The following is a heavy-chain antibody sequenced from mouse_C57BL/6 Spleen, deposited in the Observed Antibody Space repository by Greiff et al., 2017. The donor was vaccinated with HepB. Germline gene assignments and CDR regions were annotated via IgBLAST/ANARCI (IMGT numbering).Heavy chain of an antibody. CDR3: ARHYYGSRRGYWYFDV. Sequence: ESGAELVKPGASVKISCKASGYAFSSYWMNWVKQRPGKGLEWIGQIYPGDGDTNYNGKFKGKATLTADKSSSTAYMQLSSLTSEDSAVYFCARHYYGSRRGYWYFDVWGTGTTVTVSS. CDR2: IYPGDGDT. D-gene: IGHD1-1*01. CDR1: GYAFSSYW. V-gene: IGHV1-80*01. J-gene: IGHJ1*03.